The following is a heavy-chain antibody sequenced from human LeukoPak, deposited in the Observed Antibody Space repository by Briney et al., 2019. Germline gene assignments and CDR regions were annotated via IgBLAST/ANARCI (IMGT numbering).Heavy chain of an antibody. CDR2: ISGSGGST. J-gene: IGHJ6*02. Sequence: GRSLRLSCAASGFTFSSYAMSWVRQAPGKGLEWVSAISGSGGSTYYADSVKGRFTISRDNSKNTLYLQMNSLRAEDTAVYYCAKCGPAKTVAGTPYYYYYGMDVWGQGTTVTVSS. D-gene: IGHD6-19*01. V-gene: IGHV3-23*01. CDR1: GFTFSSYA. CDR3: AKCGPAKTVAGTPYYYYYGMDV.